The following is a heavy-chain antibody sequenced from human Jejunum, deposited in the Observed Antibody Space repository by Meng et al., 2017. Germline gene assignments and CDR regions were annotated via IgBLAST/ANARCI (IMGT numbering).Heavy chain of an antibody. J-gene: IGHJ3*02. V-gene: IGHV1-8*03. CDR2: IHSNSGDT. D-gene: IGHD6-13*01. CDR3: ARGMVYTSTWIDTFDI. Sequence: ASVKVSCKASGYTFTSYDINWVRQTPGQGLEWMGWIHSNSGDTGCARKFQGRVTITRDTSISTAYMELNSLTSDDTAVYYCARGMVYTSTWIDTFDIWGQGTKVTVSS. CDR1: GYTFTSYD.